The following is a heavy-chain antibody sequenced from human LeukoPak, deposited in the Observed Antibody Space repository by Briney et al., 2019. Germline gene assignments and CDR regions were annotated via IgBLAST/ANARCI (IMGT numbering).Heavy chain of an antibody. CDR2: IYGSGST. CDR3: ARGPAAGIDTGHYDY. Sequence: SETLSLTCSVSGGSISRYYWSWIRQPAGKGLEWIGRIYGSGSTTYNPSLKSRVTISVDTSKNQFSLKLTSVTAADTAVYYCARGPAAGIDTGHYDYWGQGTLVTVSS. J-gene: IGHJ4*02. V-gene: IGHV4-4*07. D-gene: IGHD6-13*01. CDR1: GGSISRYY.